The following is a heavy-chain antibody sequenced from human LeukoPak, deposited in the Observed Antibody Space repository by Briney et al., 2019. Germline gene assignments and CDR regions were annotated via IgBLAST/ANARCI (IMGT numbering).Heavy chain of an antibody. Sequence: SGTLSLTCAVSGGSISSNWWSWVRQPPGKGLEWIGEIYHGGSTNYNPSLKSRVTISVDRSKNQFSLKLTSVTAADTAVYYCARGGTAVAGLDSWGQGTLVTVSS. CDR2: IYHGGST. CDR3: ARGGTAVAGLDS. CDR1: GGSISSNW. D-gene: IGHD6-19*01. V-gene: IGHV4-4*02. J-gene: IGHJ4*02.